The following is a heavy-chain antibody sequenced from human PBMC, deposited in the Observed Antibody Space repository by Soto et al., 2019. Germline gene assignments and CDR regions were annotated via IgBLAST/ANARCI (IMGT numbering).Heavy chain of an antibody. Sequence: QLQLQESGPGLVKPSETLSLTCTVSGGSISSSSYYWGWIRQPPGKGLEWIGSIYYSGSTYYNPSLKSRVTISVDTSKNQFSLKLSSVTAADTAVYYCASRTVYSSGWYRDYWGQGTLVTVSS. J-gene: IGHJ4*02. CDR3: ASRTVYSSGWYRDY. CDR2: IYYSGST. V-gene: IGHV4-39*01. CDR1: GGSISSSSYY. D-gene: IGHD6-19*01.